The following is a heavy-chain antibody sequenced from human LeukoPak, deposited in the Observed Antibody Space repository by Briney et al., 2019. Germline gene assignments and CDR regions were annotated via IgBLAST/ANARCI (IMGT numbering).Heavy chain of an antibody. J-gene: IGHJ4*02. CDR1: GFTFSSYG. Sequence: GGSLRLSCAASGFTFSSYGMHWVRQAPGKGLEWVAVIWYDGSNKYYADSVKGRFTISRDNSKNTLYLQMNSLRAEDTAVYYCARDLRIMGDYAPHFDYWGQGTLVTVSS. CDR2: IWYDGSNK. CDR3: ARDLRIMGDYAPHFDY. D-gene: IGHD4-17*01. V-gene: IGHV3-33*01.